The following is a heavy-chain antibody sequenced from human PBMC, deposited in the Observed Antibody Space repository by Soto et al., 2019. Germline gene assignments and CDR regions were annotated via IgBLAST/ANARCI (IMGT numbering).Heavy chain of an antibody. Sequence: PSETLSLTCTVSDGSIRGYSWSWIRQPPGKGLEWIGYVSYSGISSYNPSLKSRVTISADTSKNQFSLNLTSVTPADTAVYYCARATWRYFDYWGQGSLVTVS. J-gene: IGHJ4*02. D-gene: IGHD3-3*01. CDR2: VSYSGIS. CDR1: DGSIRGYS. V-gene: IGHV4-59*01. CDR3: ARATWRYFDY.